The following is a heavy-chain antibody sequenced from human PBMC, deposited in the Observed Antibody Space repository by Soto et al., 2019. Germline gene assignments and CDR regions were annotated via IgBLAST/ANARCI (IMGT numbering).Heavy chain of an antibody. J-gene: IGHJ4*02. CDR2: IIPMFGTA. CDR3: ASGIQLWLRRINNGYSG. V-gene: IGHV1-69*13. Sequence: SVKVSCKAPGGTFSTYAISWVLQAPGQGLEWMGGIIPMFGTANYAQRFQDRVTITADESTNTVYMELSSLRSEDTAVYFCASGIQLWLRRINNGYSGWGQGTLVTVSS. CDR1: GGTFSTYA. D-gene: IGHD5-18*01.